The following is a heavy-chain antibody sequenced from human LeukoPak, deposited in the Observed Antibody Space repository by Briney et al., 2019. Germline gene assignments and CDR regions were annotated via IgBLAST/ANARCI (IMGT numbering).Heavy chain of an antibody. CDR3: AKGIRCSSTSCYIAFDI. Sequence: PGGSPRLSCAASGFTFSSYAMSWVRQAPGKGLEWVSAISGSGGSTYYADSVKGRFTISRDNSKNTLYLQMNSLRAEDTAVYYCAKGIRCSSTSCYIAFDIWGQGTMVTVSS. V-gene: IGHV3-23*01. CDR1: GFTFSSYA. CDR2: ISGSGGST. D-gene: IGHD2-2*02. J-gene: IGHJ3*02.